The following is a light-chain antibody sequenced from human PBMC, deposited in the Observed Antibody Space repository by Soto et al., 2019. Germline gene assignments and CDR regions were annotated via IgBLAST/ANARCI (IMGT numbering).Light chain of an antibody. J-gene: IGLJ2*01. CDR3: QTWGTGGV. CDR1: SGHIAYA. CDR2: VKADGSH. V-gene: IGLV4-69*01. Sequence: QPVLTQSPSASASLGASVKLTCSLSSGHIAYAIAWHQHQPQKGPRFLMKVKADGSHTKGDGVPDRFSGSSSGAERYLTISSLQSEDEADYYCQTWGTGGVFGGGTKVNVL.